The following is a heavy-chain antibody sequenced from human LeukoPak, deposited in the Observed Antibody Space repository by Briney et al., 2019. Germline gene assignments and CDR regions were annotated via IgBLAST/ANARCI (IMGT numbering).Heavy chain of an antibody. CDR3: AREFLDSSGRHDAFDI. CDR1: GGSISNSY. Sequence: SETLSLTCTVSGGSISNSYWSWIRQPPGKGLEWIGYIYSSGSTNYNPSLKSRVTISLDTSKNQFSLKLSSVTSADTAVYYCAREFLDSSGRHDAFDIWGQGTMVTVSS. V-gene: IGHV4-59*01. D-gene: IGHD3-22*01. CDR2: IYSSGST. J-gene: IGHJ3*02.